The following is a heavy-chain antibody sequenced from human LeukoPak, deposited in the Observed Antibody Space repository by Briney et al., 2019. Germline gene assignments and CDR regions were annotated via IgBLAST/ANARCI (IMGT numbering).Heavy chain of an antibody. D-gene: IGHD3-9*01. CDR1: GFTFSSYA. Sequence: GGSLRLSCAASGFTFSSYARSWVRLAPGKGLEWVSAISGSGGSTYYADSVKGRFTISRDNSKNTLYLQMNSLRAEDTAVYYCAHAPYYDILAPSTNWGQGTLVTVSS. J-gene: IGHJ4*02. CDR2: ISGSGGST. V-gene: IGHV3-23*01. CDR3: AHAPYYDILAPSTN.